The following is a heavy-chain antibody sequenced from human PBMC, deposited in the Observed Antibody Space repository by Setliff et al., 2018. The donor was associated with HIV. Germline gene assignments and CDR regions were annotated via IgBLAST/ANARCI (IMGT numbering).Heavy chain of an antibody. D-gene: IGHD6-19*01. V-gene: IGHV1-69*13. CDR1: GGPFSSYA. CDR3: ARDPRIAVARDYYYYYMDV. CDR2: IIPIFGTA. J-gene: IGHJ6*03. Sequence: SVKVSCKASGGPFSSYAISWVRQAPGQGLEWMGGIIPIFGTADYAQKFQGRVTITADESTSTAYMELSSLRSEDTAVYYCARDPRIAVARDYYYYYMDVWGKGTTVTVSS.